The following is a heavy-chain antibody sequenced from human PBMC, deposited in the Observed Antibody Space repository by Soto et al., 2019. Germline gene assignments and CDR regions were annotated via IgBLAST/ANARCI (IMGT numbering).Heavy chain of an antibody. CDR2: ISSSSSTI. CDR3: ARDSGPYGDRLDAFDI. D-gene: IGHD4-17*01. Sequence: GGSLRLSCAASGFTFSSYSMNWVRQAPGKGLEWVSYISSSSSTIYYADSVKGRFTISRDNAKNSLYLQMNSLRAEDTAVYYCARDSGPYGDRLDAFDIWGQGTMVTVSS. J-gene: IGHJ3*02. CDR1: GFTFSSYS. V-gene: IGHV3-48*01.